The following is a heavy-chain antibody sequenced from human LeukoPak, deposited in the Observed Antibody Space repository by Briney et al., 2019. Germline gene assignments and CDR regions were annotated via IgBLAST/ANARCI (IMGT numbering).Heavy chain of an antibody. D-gene: IGHD3-10*01. CDR1: GGSISSIY. Sequence: SETLSLTCTVSGGSISSIYWSWIRQPSGKGLEWIGYIYYSGSANYNPSLKSRVTISADRSKNQFSLKLSNVTAADTAAYYCAGDLAVRGSFWFDPWGQGTLVTVSS. CDR2: IYYSGSA. CDR3: AGDLAVRGSFWFDP. V-gene: IGHV4-59*01. J-gene: IGHJ5*02.